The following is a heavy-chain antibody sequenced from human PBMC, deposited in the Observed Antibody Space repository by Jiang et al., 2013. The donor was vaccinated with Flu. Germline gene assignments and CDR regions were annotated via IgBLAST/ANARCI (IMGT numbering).Heavy chain of an antibody. V-gene: IGHV1-46*01. D-gene: IGHD3-10*01. J-gene: IGHJ4*02. CDR2: INPSSTDT. Sequence: SGAEVKKPGASVKVSCKASGYTFTSGYSFTSYYIHWVRQAPGQGLEWMGIINPSSTDTNYAQKFQGRITMTRDTSTSTVYMELNTLRSEDTAVYYCARGRLITVIRGVMGIDYWGQGTLVTVSS. CDR1: GYSFTSYY. CDR3: ARGRLITVIRGVMGIDY.